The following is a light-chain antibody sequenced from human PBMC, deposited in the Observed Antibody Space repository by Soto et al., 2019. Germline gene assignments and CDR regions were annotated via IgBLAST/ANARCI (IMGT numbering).Light chain of an antibody. Sequence: DIQITQSRSTLSASVVDRVTISCQASQTISSWLAWYQQKPGKAPKLLIYDASSLESWVPSRFSGRGSGTQFTLTISSLQPDDFATYYCQPYNSFSGMCGPGTKVDIK. CDR1: QTISSW. CDR3: QPYNSFSGM. J-gene: IGKJ1*01. CDR2: DAS. V-gene: IGKV1-5*01.